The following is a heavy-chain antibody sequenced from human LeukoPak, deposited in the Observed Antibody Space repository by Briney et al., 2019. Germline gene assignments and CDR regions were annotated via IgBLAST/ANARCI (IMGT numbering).Heavy chain of an antibody. V-gene: IGHV3-48*02. CDR3: ARGQRYSTSPFDY. CDR1: GXTFSDYS. Sequence: GGSLRLSCAASGXTFSDYSMNWVRQAPGKGLEWVWYISGGSGTIYYADSVKGRFTISRDNAKNSLFLQMNSLRDKDTAVYYCARGQRYSTSPFDYWGQGTLVTVSS. J-gene: IGHJ4*02. D-gene: IGHD3-16*02. CDR2: ISGGSGTI.